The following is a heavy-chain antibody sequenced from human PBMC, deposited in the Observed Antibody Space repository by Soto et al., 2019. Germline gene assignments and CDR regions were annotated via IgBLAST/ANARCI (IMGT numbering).Heavy chain of an antibody. Sequence: ASVKVSCKASGYTFTSYGISWVRQAPGQGLEWMGWISAYNGNTNYAQKLQGRVTMTTDTSTSTAYMELSSLRSDDTAVYYCARAYKTTDSFDIGAQGKMATVSS. V-gene: IGHV1-18*01. CDR2: ISAYNGNT. J-gene: IGHJ3*02. D-gene: IGHD1-20*01. CDR3: ARAYKTTDSFDI. CDR1: GYTFTSYG.